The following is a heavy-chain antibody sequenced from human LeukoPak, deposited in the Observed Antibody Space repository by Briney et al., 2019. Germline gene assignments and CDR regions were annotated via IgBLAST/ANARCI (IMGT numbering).Heavy chain of an antibody. Sequence: SQTLSLTCTVSGGSISSGGYYWSWIRQHPGKGLEWIGYIYYSGSAYYNPSLKSRVTISVDTSKNQFSLKLSSVTAADTAVYYCARFGLAAAGTLYYYYGMDVRGQGTTVTVSS. J-gene: IGHJ6*02. CDR1: GGSISSGGYY. CDR2: IYYSGSA. V-gene: IGHV4-31*03. CDR3: ARFGLAAAGTLYYYYGMDV. D-gene: IGHD6-13*01.